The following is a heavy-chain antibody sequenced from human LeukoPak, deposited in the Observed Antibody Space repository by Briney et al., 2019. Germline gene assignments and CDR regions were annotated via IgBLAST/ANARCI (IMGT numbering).Heavy chain of an antibody. CDR3: ARDDMLPLDYYYGMDV. D-gene: IGHD2-8*01. J-gene: IGHJ6*02. V-gene: IGHV1-18*01. Sequence: GASVKVSCKASGYTFNSFGISWVRQAPRQGLEWMGRISAYNGNTNYAQNVQGRVTMTTDTSTSTAYMELRSLRSDDTAVYYCARDDMLPLDYYYGMDVWGQGTTVTVSS. CDR2: ISAYNGNT. CDR1: GYTFNSFG.